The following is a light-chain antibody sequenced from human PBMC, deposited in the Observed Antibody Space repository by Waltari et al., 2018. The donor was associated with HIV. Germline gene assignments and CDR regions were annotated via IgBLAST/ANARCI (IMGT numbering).Light chain of an antibody. CDR2: YDD. CDR3: AAWDDYLNGYV. V-gene: IGLV1-36*01. Sequence: QSVLTQPPSVSEAPRPRVTLSCSGRSSNIGNNAVNWYQQVPGKAPKLLIYYDDLLSSGVSDRFSGSKSGTSASLAIRGLQSEDEAEYYCAAWDDYLNGYVFGSGTKVTVL. J-gene: IGLJ1*01. CDR1: SSNIGNNA.